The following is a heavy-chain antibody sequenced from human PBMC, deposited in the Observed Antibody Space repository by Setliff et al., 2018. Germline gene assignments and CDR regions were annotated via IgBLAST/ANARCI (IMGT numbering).Heavy chain of an antibody. D-gene: IGHD3-10*01. CDR3: ARHVGSRGRGYNYYYYYMDV. Sequence: PSETLSLTCSVTGGSISTSNYYWGWIRQPPGKGLEWIGSIYYTGDTYYDPSLKSRVTTSVDTSKNQFSLILSSVTAADTAVYYCARHVGSRGRGYNYYYYYMDVWGKGTTVTVSS. CDR2: IYYTGDT. J-gene: IGHJ6*03. CDR1: GGSISTSNYY. V-gene: IGHV4-39*01.